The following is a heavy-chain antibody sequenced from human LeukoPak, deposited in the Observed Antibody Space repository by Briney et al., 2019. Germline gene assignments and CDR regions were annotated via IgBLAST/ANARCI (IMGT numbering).Heavy chain of an antibody. CDR2: ISGSGGST. Sequence: GGSLRLSCAASGFTFSTYAISWVRQAPGKGLEWVSGISGSGGSTYYANSVKGRFTISRDNSKNTLYLQMNSLRVEDMAVYYCAKAEGELDLVPFAYWGQGTLVTVSS. J-gene: IGHJ4*02. V-gene: IGHV3-23*01. CDR3: AKAEGELDLVPFAY. D-gene: IGHD1-1*01. CDR1: GFTFSTYA.